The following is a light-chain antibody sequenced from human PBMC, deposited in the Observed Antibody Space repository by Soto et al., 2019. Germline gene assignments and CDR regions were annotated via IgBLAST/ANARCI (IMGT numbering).Light chain of an antibody. CDR2: GAS. J-gene: IGKJ1*01. CDR1: QSVSSY. Sequence: EIVLTQSPATLSLSPGERATLSCRASQSVSSYLAWYQQTPGQAPRLLIYGASTRATGIPARFSGSGSGTDFTLTISRLEPEDFAVYYCQQYGSSGTFGQGTKVDI. V-gene: IGKV3-20*01. CDR3: QQYGSSGT.